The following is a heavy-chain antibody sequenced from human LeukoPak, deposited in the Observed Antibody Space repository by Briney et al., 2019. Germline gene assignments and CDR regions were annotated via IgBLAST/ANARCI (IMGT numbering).Heavy chain of an antibody. Sequence: GGSLRLSCVASGFTFDDYDMTWVRQAPGKGLEWVSVIYSGGSTYYADSVKGRFTISRDNSKNTLYLQMSSLRADDTAVYYCAKFLVSSSWYAPFDYWGQGTLVTVSS. CDR2: IYSGGST. V-gene: IGHV3-66*02. D-gene: IGHD6-13*01. CDR1: GFTFDDYD. CDR3: AKFLVSSSWYAPFDY. J-gene: IGHJ4*02.